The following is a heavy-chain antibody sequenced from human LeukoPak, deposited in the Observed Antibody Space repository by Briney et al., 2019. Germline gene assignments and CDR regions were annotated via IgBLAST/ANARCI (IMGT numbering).Heavy chain of an antibody. CDR1: GYSFTSYG. D-gene: IGHD4-11*01. Sequence: AASVKVSCKASGYSFTSYGISWVRQAPGQGLEWMGWISAYNGNTNSAQKFQGRVTMTTDTSTSTAYMGLRSLRPDDTAVFYCARGAAVTIIDYWGQGTLVTVSS. CDR2: ISAYNGNT. V-gene: IGHV1-18*01. J-gene: IGHJ4*02. CDR3: ARGAAVTIIDY.